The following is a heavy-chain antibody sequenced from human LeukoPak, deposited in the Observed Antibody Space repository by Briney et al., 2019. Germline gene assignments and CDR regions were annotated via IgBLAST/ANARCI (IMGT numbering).Heavy chain of an antibody. Sequence: SETLSLTCTVSGDSISSSSSYWGWIRQPPGEGLEWIGSIYYSGSTNYNPSLKSRVTISVDTSKNQFSLKLSSVTAADTAVYYCARLTGYDWESSYDYWGQGTLVTVSS. J-gene: IGHJ4*02. V-gene: IGHV4-39*07. CDR2: IYYSGST. CDR3: ARLTGYDWESSYDY. D-gene: IGHD5-12*01. CDR1: GDSISSSSSY.